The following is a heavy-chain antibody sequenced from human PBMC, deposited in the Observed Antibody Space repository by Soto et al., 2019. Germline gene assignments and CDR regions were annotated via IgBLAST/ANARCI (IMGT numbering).Heavy chain of an antibody. Sequence: GGSLRLSCAASGFTFSDYYMSWIRQAPGKGLEWVSYISSSSSYTNYADSVKGRFTISRDNAKNSLYLQMNSLRAEDTAVYYCARAGIAAAGTFDYWGQGTLVTSPQ. CDR2: ISSSSSYT. CDR1: GFTFSDYY. D-gene: IGHD6-13*01. J-gene: IGHJ4*02. V-gene: IGHV3-11*06. CDR3: ARAGIAAAGTFDY.